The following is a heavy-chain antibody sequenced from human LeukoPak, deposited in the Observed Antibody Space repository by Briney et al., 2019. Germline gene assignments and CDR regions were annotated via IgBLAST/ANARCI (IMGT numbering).Heavy chain of an antibody. V-gene: IGHV3-48*02. CDR2: ISGSGTTM. Sequence: GRSLRPSCAAAGFTLSSSSTNSARQAPGKGLEWVSYISGSGTTMYYADSVKGRFTISRDNANNSMSLQMNSLRDEDTGFYYCAAAVAGRGFFDYWGQGILVTVSS. CDR1: GFTLSSSS. J-gene: IGHJ4*02. CDR3: AAAVAGRGFFDY. D-gene: IGHD6-19*01.